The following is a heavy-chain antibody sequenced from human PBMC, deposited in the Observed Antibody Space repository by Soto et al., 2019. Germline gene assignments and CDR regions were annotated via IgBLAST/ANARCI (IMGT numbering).Heavy chain of an antibody. CDR1: GGSFSGYY. D-gene: IGHD6-19*01. CDR2: INHSGST. Sequence: QVQLQQWGAGLLKPSETLSLTCAVYGGSFSGYYWSWIRQPPGKGLEWIGEINHSGSTNYNPSLKSRVTISVDTSKNQFSLKLSSVTAADTAVYYCATLKKVSSEGWGFDPWGQGTLVTVSS. CDR3: ATLKKVSSEGWGFDP. V-gene: IGHV4-34*01. J-gene: IGHJ5*02.